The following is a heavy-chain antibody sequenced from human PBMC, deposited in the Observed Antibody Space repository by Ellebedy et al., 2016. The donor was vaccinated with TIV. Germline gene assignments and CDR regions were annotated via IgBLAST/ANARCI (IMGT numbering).Heavy chain of an antibody. CDR2: ISGGGDNT. CDR1: GFTFGSFA. CDR3: AKGTSSGFNYDRVGCEY. V-gene: IGHV3-23*01. J-gene: IGHJ4*02. Sequence: GGSLRLSCAASGFTFGSFAMHWVRQAPGKGLEWLSVISGGGDNTYQADSVKGRFTIISENSKNTLYLQMDRLRAEDTAVYYCAKGTSSGFNYDRVGCEYWGQGTLVTVSS. D-gene: IGHD3-22*01.